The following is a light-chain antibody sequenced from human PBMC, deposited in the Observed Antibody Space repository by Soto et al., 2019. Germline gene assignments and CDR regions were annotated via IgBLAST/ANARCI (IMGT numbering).Light chain of an antibody. V-gene: IGLV7-43*01. Sequence: QAVVTQEPSLTVSPGGTVTLTCASSTGAVTSGYYPSWFQQKPGQAPRALIYSTSDKYYWTPARFSGSLVGGKAALTLSGVQPEDEAEYYCLLYYGGAVVFGGGTKLTVL. CDR1: TGAVTSGYY. CDR3: LLYYGGAVV. J-gene: IGLJ2*01. CDR2: STS.